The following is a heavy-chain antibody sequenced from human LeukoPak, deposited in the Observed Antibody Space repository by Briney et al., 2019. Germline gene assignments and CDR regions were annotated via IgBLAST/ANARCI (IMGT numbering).Heavy chain of an antibody. CDR3: ARGYYDILTGYSAFDY. J-gene: IGHJ4*02. D-gene: IGHD3-9*01. CDR2: IYYSGST. CDR1: GGSISSYY. Sequence: SETLSLTCTVSGGSISSYYWSWIRQPPGKGLEWIGYIYYSGSTNYNPSLKSRVTISVDTSKNQFSLKLSSVTAADTAVYYRARGYYDILTGYSAFDYWGQGTLVTVSS. V-gene: IGHV4-59*01.